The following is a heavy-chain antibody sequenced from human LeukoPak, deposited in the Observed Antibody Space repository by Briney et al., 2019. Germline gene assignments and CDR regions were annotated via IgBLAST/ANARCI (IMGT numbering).Heavy chain of an antibody. J-gene: IGHJ4*02. Sequence: PGRSLRLSCAASGFTFDDYAMHWVRQAPGKGLEWVSGISWNSGSIGYADSVEGRFTISRDNAKNSLYLQMNSLRAEDTALYYCAKSTGLAVAGTPFDYWGQGTLVTVSS. CDR3: AKSTGLAVAGTPFDY. CDR2: ISWNSGSI. CDR1: GFTFDDYA. D-gene: IGHD6-19*01. V-gene: IGHV3-9*01.